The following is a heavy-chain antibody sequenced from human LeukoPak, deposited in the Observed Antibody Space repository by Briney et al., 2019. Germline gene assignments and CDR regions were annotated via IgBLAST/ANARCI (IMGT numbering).Heavy chain of an antibody. Sequence: PSETLSLTCAVYGGSFSGYYWSWIRQPPGKGLEWIGEINHSGSTNYNPSLKSRVTISVDTSKNQFSLKLSSVTAADTAVYYCAXTGVEMATIYFMGVXXFDXWGQGTLVTVSS. CDR3: AXTGVEMATIYFMGVXXFDX. CDR1: GGSFSGYY. D-gene: IGHD5-24*01. V-gene: IGHV4-34*01. CDR2: INHSGST. J-gene: IGHJ4*02.